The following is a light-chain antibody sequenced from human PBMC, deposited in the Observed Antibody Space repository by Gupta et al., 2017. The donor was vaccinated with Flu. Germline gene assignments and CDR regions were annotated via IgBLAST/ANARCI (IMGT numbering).Light chain of an antibody. J-gene: IGLJ1*01. CDR3: QSYDSSLIGYV. CDR1: SSNIGTVYD. Sequence: VLTPPPSVSGAPGPRVTISCTGSSSNIGTVYDVHWYQQLPGTAPKLLIYGNNNRPSGVSDRFSGSKSGTSASLAITGLQAEDEADYYCQSYDSSLIGYVFGTGTKVTVL. V-gene: IGLV1-40*01. CDR2: GNN.